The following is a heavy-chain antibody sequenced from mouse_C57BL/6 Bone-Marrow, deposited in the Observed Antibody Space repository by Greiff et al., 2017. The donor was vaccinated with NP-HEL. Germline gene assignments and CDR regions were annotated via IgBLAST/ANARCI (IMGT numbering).Heavy chain of an antibody. J-gene: IGHJ4*01. D-gene: IGHD2-12*01. CDR3: ARTPLLGYAMDY. CDR2: IHPNSGST. CDR1: GYTFTSYW. V-gene: IGHV1-64*01. Sequence: QVQLQQPGAELVKPGASVKLSCKASGYTFTSYWMHWVKQRPGQGLEWIGMIHPNSGSTNYNEKFKSKATLTVDKSSSTAYMQLSSLTSEDSAVYYCARTPLLGYAMDYWGQGTSVTVSS.